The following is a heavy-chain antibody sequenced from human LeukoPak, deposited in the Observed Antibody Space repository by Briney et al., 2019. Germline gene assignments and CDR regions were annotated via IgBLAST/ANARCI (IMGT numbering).Heavy chain of an antibody. CDR2: MNPNSGDT. CDR3: ARDLGIQLWLDY. CDR1: GYTFTSYD. V-gene: IGHV1-8*01. J-gene: IGHJ4*02. D-gene: IGHD5-18*01. Sequence: ASVKVSCKASGYTFTSYDINWVRQATGQGLEWMGWMNPNSGDTGYAQTFQGRVTMTRDTSVGTAYMELSSLRSDDTAVYYCARDLGIQLWLDYWGQGTLVTVSS.